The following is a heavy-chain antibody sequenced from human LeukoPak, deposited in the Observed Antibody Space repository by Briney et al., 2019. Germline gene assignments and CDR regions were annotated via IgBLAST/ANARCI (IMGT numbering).Heavy chain of an antibody. CDR1: GFTFSRYS. Sequence: PGGSLRLSCAASGFTFSRYSMSWFRQAPGKGREWAASISSTSTFIYSADSVKGRFTISRDTAKNSLFLQMNSLRAEDTAIYYCARDYFDSSDYPQTYYYYYMDVWGKGTTVTVSS. V-gene: IGHV3-21*01. CDR2: ISSTSTFI. J-gene: IGHJ6*03. D-gene: IGHD3-22*01. CDR3: ARDYFDSSDYPQTYYYYYMDV.